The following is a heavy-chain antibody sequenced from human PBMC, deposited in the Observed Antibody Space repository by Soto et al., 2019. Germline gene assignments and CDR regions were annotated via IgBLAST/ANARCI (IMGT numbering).Heavy chain of an antibody. Sequence: QQQLQESGSGLVKPSQTLSLICTVSGGSISSGGYAWNWIRQPPGQGLEWIGYIFQSGSASYNPSLKNQVTMSVDRSKNQFSLKLTSVTAADTAVYYCVRSRVGQPFDRWGQGTLVTVSS. V-gene: IGHV4-30-2*01. CDR1: GGSISSGGYA. J-gene: IGHJ4*02. CDR3: VRSRVGQPFDR. CDR2: IFQSGSA. D-gene: IGHD1-26*01.